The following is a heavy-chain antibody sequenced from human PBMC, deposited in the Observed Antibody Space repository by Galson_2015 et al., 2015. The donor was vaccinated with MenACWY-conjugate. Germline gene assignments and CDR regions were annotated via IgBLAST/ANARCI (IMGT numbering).Heavy chain of an antibody. J-gene: IGHJ3*01. CDR2: IYWDDEK. D-gene: IGHD7-27*01. Sequence: PALVKPTQTLTLTCTFSGFSLSTNKMGVGWIRQPPGKALEWLALIYWDDEKHYNPSLKSRLTITKGTSKNQVVLTLTNMDPVDTGTYYCAHRRHWGLREKPDAFGVWGQGTLVTVSS. CDR1: GFSLSTNKMG. V-gene: IGHV2-5*02. CDR3: AHRRHWGLREKPDAFGV.